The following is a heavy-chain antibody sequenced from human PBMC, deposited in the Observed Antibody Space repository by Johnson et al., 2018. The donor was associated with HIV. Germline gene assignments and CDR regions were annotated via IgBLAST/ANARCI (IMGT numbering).Heavy chain of an antibody. D-gene: IGHD3-22*01. J-gene: IGHJ3*02. V-gene: IGHV3-30*02. Sequence: QVQLVESGGGVVQPGRSLRLSCAASGFTFSSYGMHWVRQAPGKGLEWVAFIRYDVSNKYYADSVKGRFTISRVNSKNTLYLQMNSLRAEDTAVYYCARGSYYDSSGDAFDIWGQGTMVTVSS. CDR1: GFTFSSYG. CDR3: ARGSYYDSSGDAFDI. CDR2: IRYDVSNK.